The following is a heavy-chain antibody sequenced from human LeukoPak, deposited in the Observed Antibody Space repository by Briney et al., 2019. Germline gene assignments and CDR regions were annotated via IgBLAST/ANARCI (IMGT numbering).Heavy chain of an antibody. CDR3: TTDGVGVEGATYDN. Sequence: GGSLRLSCAASGFTFINAWMAWVRRAPGKGLEWVGRIKAKAHGGTIEYAAPVKGRFTISRDDSKNTLYLQMNSLKTEDTAVYYCTTDGVGVEGATYDNWGQGTLVSVSS. J-gene: IGHJ4*02. CDR2: IKAKAHGGTI. V-gene: IGHV3-15*01. CDR1: GFTFINAW. D-gene: IGHD1-26*01.